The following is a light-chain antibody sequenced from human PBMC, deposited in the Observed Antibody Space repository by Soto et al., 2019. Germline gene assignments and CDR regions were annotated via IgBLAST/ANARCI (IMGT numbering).Light chain of an antibody. CDR2: DAS. J-gene: IGKJ5*01. Sequence: DIQMTQSPSTLSAFVGDRVTITCRASQGISSLLAWYQQKPGKAPKVLIYDASKLETGVPSRFSGSGSGTDFTFTISSLQPEDIATYYCQQYDNLPITFGQGTRLEIK. CDR3: QQYDNLPIT. CDR1: QGISSL. V-gene: IGKV1-33*01.